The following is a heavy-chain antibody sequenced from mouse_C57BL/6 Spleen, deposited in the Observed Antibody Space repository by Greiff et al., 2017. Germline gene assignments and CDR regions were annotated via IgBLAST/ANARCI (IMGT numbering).Heavy chain of an antibody. Sequence: VKLMESGAELVRPGASVKLSCKASGYTFTDYYINWVKQRPGQGLEWIARIYPGSGNTYYNEKFKGKATLTAEKSSSTAYMQLSSLTSEDSAVYFCARSGYDYDTWFAYWGQGTLVTVSA. CDR2: IYPGSGNT. J-gene: IGHJ3*01. D-gene: IGHD2-4*01. CDR1: GYTFTDYY. V-gene: IGHV1-76*01. CDR3: ARSGYDYDTWFAY.